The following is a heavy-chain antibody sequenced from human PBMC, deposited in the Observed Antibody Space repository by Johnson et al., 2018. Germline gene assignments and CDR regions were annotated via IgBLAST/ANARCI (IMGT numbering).Heavy chain of an antibody. Sequence: QVQLVESGGGLVKPGGSLRLSCAASGLTFSSFSMNWVRQAPGKGLEWVAVIWYDGSNKYYADSVKGRFTISRDNSKNTLDLQMNSLGAEDTAMYHCARTTASYGPPHYWGQGTLVTVAS. CDR3: ARTTASYGPPHY. CDR1: GLTFSSFS. V-gene: IGHV3-33*08. J-gene: IGHJ4*02. CDR2: IWYDGSNK. D-gene: IGHD3-9*01.